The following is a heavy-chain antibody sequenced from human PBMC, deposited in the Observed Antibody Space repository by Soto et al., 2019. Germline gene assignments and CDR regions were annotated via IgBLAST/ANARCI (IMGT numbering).Heavy chain of an antibody. CDR1: GYTFTNYG. Sequence: QVQLVQSGAEVKEPGASVKVSCKASGYTFTNYGISWVRQAPGQGLEWMGWISTSNGDTKYAQKFQGRVTVTTDTSTTTAYMELRSLTSDDTAVYYCVIRYYYGYPYWGQGTLVTVSS. V-gene: IGHV1-18*01. CDR2: ISTSNGDT. J-gene: IGHJ4*02. CDR3: VIRYYYGYPY. D-gene: IGHD5-18*01.